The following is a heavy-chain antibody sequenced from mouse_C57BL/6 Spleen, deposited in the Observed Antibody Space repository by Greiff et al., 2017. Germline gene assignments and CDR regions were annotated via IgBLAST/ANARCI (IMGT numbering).Heavy chain of an antibody. V-gene: IGHV1-26*01. CDR1: GYTFTDYY. J-gene: IGHJ3*01. D-gene: IGHD2-5*01. CDR3: ARFGKSYSNYGDFAY. Sequence: EVQLQQSGPELVKPGASVKISCKASGYTFTDYYMNWVKQSHGKSLEWIGDINPNNGGTSYNQKFKGKATLTVDKSSSTAYMELRSLTSEDSAVYYCARFGKSYSNYGDFAYWGQGTLVTVSA. CDR2: INPNNGGT.